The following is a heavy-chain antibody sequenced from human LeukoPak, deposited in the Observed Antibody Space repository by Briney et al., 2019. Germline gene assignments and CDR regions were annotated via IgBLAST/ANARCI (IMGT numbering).Heavy chain of an antibody. V-gene: IGHV1-46*03. D-gene: IGHD3-10*01. J-gene: IGHJ5*02. Sequence: ASVKVSCKASGYTFTSYYMHWVRQAPGQGLEWMGIINPSGGSTSYAQKFQGRVTMTRDTSTSTVYMELSSLRSEDTAVYYCARDYGSGSYYLPPANWFDPWGQGTLVTVPS. CDR2: INPSGGST. CDR1: GYTFTSYY. CDR3: ARDYGSGSYYLPPANWFDP.